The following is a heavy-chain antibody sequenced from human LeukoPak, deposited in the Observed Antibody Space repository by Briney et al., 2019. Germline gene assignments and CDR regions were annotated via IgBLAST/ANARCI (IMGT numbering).Heavy chain of an antibody. CDR3: ARDMIILQS. CDR2: IKQDGSEK. CDR1: GFIFSNYL. Sequence: RAGGSLRLSCSASGFIFSNYLMTWVRQAPGKGLEWVANIKQDGSEKYYVDSVKGRFTISRDNAKKSLYLQMNSLRAEDTAVYFCARDMIILQSWGQGTLVTVSS. D-gene: IGHD3-16*01. J-gene: IGHJ5*02. V-gene: IGHV3-7*04.